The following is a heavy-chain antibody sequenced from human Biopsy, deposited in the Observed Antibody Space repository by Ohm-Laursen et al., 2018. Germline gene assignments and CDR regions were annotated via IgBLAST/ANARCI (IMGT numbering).Heavy chain of an antibody. V-gene: IGHV1-46*01. CDR2: INPGGNST. Sequence: GDSVKVSCKVSGYTFTTYYIHWVRQAPGQGLEWMGIINPGGNSTAYTQNFQGRVNMTWDTSTTTVYMELSSLRSEATAVYYCVLASFDFWGQGTLVTVPS. CDR1: GYTFTTYY. J-gene: IGHJ4*02. CDR3: VLASFDF.